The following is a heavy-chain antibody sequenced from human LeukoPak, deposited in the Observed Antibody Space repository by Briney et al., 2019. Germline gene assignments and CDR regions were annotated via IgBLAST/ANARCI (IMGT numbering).Heavy chain of an antibody. Sequence: GGSLRLSCPASGFTFDDYAMHWVRQAPGKGLEWVSLISWDGGSTYYADSVKVRFTISRDNSKNSLYLQMNSLRAEDTALYYCAKVQGRISGAFDIWGQGTMVTVSS. V-gene: IGHV3-43D*04. CDR3: AKVQGRISGAFDI. CDR1: GFTFDDYA. CDR2: ISWDGGST. J-gene: IGHJ3*02. D-gene: IGHD1-14*01.